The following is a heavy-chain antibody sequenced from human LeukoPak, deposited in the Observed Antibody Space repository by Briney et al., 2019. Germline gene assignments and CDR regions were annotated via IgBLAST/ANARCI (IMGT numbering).Heavy chain of an antibody. J-gene: IGHJ4*02. D-gene: IGHD3-3*01. CDR2: INHSGST. CDR1: GGSFSGYY. V-gene: IGHV4-34*01. Sequence: SETLSLTCAVYGGSFSGYYWSWIRQPPGKGLEWIGEINHSGSTNYNPSLKSRVTISVDTSKNQFSLKLSSVTAADTAVYYCARGFFWATQYYFDYWGQGTLVTVSS. CDR3: ARGFFWATQYYFDY.